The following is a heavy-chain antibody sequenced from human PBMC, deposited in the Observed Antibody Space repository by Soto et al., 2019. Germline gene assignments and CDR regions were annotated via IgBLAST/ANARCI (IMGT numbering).Heavy chain of an antibody. J-gene: IGHJ4*02. Sequence: SDTLSLTCAVSGGSFSSYYWSWIRQPPGEGLEWIGSIYYSGSTNYNPSLKSRVTISIDTSKNQFSLKLSSVTAADTAVYFCARAYYGDYPYFDYWGQGTLVTVSS. D-gene: IGHD4-17*01. CDR2: IYYSGST. V-gene: IGHV4-59*01. CDR3: ARAYYGDYPYFDY. CDR1: GGSFSSYY.